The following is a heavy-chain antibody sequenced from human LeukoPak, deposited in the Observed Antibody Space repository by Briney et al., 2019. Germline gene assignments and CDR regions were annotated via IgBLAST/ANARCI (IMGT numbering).Heavy chain of an antibody. J-gene: IGHJ4*02. V-gene: IGHV2-5*05. CDR1: GFSLSTSGMC. CDR3: AHRLNNYGNRPFDY. Sequence: SGPTLVNPTQTLTLTCTFSGFSLSTSGMCVGWIRQPPGKALEWLALIYWDDDKRYGPSLKSRLTITKDTSKNQVVLTMTSMDPVDTATYYCAHRLNNYGNRPFDYWGQGALVTVSS. CDR2: IYWDDDK. D-gene: IGHD5-18*01.